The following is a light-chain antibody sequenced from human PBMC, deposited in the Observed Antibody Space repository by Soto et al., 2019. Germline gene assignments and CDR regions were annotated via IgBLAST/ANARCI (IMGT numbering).Light chain of an antibody. V-gene: IGKV3-11*01. CDR3: QQYGSEPFT. Sequence: VFTQSPDVLSLSPGQTATLSCRASESVDRYVAWYQQKVGQAPRLLIYDAFTRDTGVAARFSGSGSATDFTLTISSLEPEDFSVYYCQQYGSEPFTFGGGTKVDIK. CDR1: ESVDRY. CDR2: DAF. J-gene: IGKJ4*01.